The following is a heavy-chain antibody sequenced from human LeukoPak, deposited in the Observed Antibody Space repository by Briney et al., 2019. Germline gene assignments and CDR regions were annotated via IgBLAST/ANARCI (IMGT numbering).Heavy chain of an antibody. J-gene: IGHJ4*02. CDR2: ISWNSGSI. CDR3: AKDYGPLTVVAQFDY. D-gene: IGHD3-22*01. CDR1: GFTFDDYA. Sequence: GRSLRLSCAASGFTFDDYAMHWVRQAPGKGLEWVSGISWNSGSIGYADSVKGRFTISRDNAKNSLYLQMNSLRAEDTALYYCAKDYGPLTVVAQFDYWGQGTLVTVSS. V-gene: IGHV3-9*01.